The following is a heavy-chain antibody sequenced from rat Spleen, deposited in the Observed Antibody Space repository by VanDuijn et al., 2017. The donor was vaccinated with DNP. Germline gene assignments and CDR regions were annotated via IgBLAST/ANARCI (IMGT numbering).Heavy chain of an antibody. CDR1: GFTFSNYD. V-gene: IGHV5S13*01. Sequence: EVQLVESGGGLVQPGRSLKLSCAASGFTFSNYDMAWVRQAPTKGLEWVASINPSGGSSYYRASVKGRFTVSRDNAKNTQYLQMDSLRSEDTATYYCTRWGFMDAWGQGISVTVSS. D-gene: IGHD4-3*01. CDR3: TRWGFMDA. J-gene: IGHJ4*01. CDR2: INPSGGSS.